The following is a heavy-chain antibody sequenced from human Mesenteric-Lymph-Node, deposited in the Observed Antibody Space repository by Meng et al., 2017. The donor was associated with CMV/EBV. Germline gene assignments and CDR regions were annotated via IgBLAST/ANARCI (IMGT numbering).Heavy chain of an antibody. Sequence: SLKISGAASGFIFSSYAMHWVRQAPGKGLEWVAVISYDGSKKYYADSVKGRFTISRDNSKNTLFLQINSLRPEDTAVYYCARDSPATIAVAGTLDYWGQGTLVTVSS. CDR1: GFIFSSYA. CDR2: ISYDGSKK. V-gene: IGHV3-30-3*01. D-gene: IGHD6-19*01. CDR3: ARDSPATIAVAGTLDY. J-gene: IGHJ4*02.